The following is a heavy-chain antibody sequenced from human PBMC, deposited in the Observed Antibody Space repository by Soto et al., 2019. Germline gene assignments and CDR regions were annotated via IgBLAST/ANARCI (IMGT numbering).Heavy chain of an antibody. D-gene: IGHD4-17*01. CDR2: IWYDGSNK. CDR1: GFTFSSYG. J-gene: IGHJ4*02. Sequence: GGSLRLSCAASGFTFSSYGMHWVRQAPGKGLEWVAVIWYDGSNKYYADSVKGRFTISRDNSKNTLYLQMNSLRAEDTAVYYCARDPLDTTYHYGDYGYYFDYWGQGTLVTVSS. V-gene: IGHV3-33*01. CDR3: ARDPLDTTYHYGDYGYYFDY.